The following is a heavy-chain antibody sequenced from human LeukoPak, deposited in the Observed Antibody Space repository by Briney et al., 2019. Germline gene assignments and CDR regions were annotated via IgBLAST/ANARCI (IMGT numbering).Heavy chain of an antibody. CDR3: ARGDYDILTRTYYYYYYGMDV. CDR1: GGSVSSGSYY. Sequence: SETLSLTCTGSGGSVSSGSYYWSWIRQPPGKGLEWIGYIYYSGSTNYNPSLKSRVTISVDTSKNQFSLKLSSVTAADTAVYYCARGDYDILTRTYYYYYYGMDVWGKGTTVTVSS. V-gene: IGHV4-61*01. D-gene: IGHD3-9*01. J-gene: IGHJ6*04. CDR2: IYYSGST.